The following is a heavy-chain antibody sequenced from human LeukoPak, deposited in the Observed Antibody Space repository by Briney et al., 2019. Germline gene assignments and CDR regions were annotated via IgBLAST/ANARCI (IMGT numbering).Heavy chain of an antibody. CDR1: GGSLSSYY. J-gene: IGHJ4*02. D-gene: IGHD3/OR15-3a*01. CDR2: IHYSGST. V-gene: IGHV4-39*01. Sequence: SETLSLTCAVYGGSLSSYYWGWIRQPPGKGLEWIGSIHYSGSTYYNPPLKSRVTISVGTPKNQFSLKLSSVTAADTAVYYCARRARGLRYYFDYWGQGTLVTVSS. CDR3: ARRARGLRYYFDY.